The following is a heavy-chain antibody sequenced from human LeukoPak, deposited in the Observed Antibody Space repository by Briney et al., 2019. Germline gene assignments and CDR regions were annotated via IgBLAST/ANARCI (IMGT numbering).Heavy chain of an antibody. CDR2: IYHSGST. CDR1: GYSISSGYY. D-gene: IGHD3-3*01. J-gene: IGHJ4*02. Sequence: SETLSLTCAVSGYSISSGYYWGWIRQPPGKGVEWIGSIYHSGSTYYNPSLKSRVTISVDTSKNQFSLKLSSGTAANTAVYYCARHKSSEWGAGDFDYWGQGTLVTVSS. CDR3: ARHKSSEWGAGDFDY. V-gene: IGHV4-38-2*01.